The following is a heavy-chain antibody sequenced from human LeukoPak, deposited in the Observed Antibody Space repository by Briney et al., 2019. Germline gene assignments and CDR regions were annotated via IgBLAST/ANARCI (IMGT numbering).Heavy chain of an antibody. D-gene: IGHD1/OR15-1a*01. Sequence: PGGSLRLSCAASGLTFSSYAMSWVRQAPGKGLEWVSAISGSGGSPYYADSVKGRFTISRDNAKNSLYLQMNSLRAEDTAVYYCAREGEQATDVWGKGTTVTVSS. CDR2: ISGSGGSP. CDR3: AREGEQATDV. J-gene: IGHJ6*04. V-gene: IGHV3-23*01. CDR1: GLTFSSYA.